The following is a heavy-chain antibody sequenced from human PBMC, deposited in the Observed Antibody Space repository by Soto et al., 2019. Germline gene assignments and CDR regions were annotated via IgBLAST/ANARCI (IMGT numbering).Heavy chain of an antibody. CDR3: ARGELAYSSSSGATGPAPFDY. J-gene: IGHJ4*02. D-gene: IGHD6-6*01. V-gene: IGHV1-69*13. CDR1: GGTFSSYA. Sequence: SVKVSCKASGGTFSSYAISWVRQAPGQGLEWMGGIIPIFGTANYAQKFQGRVTITADESTSTAYMELSSLRSEDTAVYYCARGELAYSSSSGATGPAPFDYWGQGTLVTVSS. CDR2: IIPIFGTA.